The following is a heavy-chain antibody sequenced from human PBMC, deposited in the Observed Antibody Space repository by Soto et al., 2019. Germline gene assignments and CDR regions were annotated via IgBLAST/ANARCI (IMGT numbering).Heavy chain of an antibody. CDR3: SYHYDSSGYYLY. J-gene: IGHJ4*02. Sequence: VSCNASGGTFSSYAISWVRQAPGQGLEWMGGIIPIFGTANYAQKFQGRVTITADESTSTAYMELSSLRSEDTAVYYCSYHYDSSGYYLYWGQGTLVTVSS. CDR1: GGTFSSYA. V-gene: IGHV1-69*01. D-gene: IGHD3-22*01. CDR2: IIPIFGTA.